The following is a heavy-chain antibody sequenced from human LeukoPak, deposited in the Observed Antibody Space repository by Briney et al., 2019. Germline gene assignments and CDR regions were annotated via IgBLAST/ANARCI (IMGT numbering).Heavy chain of an antibody. J-gene: IGHJ4*02. Sequence: PGGSLRLSCAASGFTFSSYGMHWVRQAPGKGLEWVAVISYDGSNKYYADSVKGRFTISRDNSKNTLYLQMNSLRAEDTAVYYCAKGQGSYYYFDYWGQGTLVTVSS. CDR2: ISYDGSNK. V-gene: IGHV3-30*18. CDR1: GFTFSSYG. CDR3: AKGQGSYYYFDY. D-gene: IGHD1-26*01.